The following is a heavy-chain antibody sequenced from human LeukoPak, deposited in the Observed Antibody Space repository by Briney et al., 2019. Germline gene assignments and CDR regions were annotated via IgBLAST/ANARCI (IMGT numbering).Heavy chain of an antibody. CDR2: IKQDGSEK. J-gene: IGHJ6*03. D-gene: IGHD4-17*01. CDR3: ARSTTHPYYNYMDV. CDR1: GFTFSSYW. Sequence: GGSLRLSCAASGFTFSSYWMSWVRQAPGKGLEWVANIKQDGSEKYYVDSVKGRFTISRDNAKNSLYLQMNSLRVEDTAVYYCARSTTHPYYNYMDVWGKGTTVTLSS. V-gene: IGHV3-7*01.